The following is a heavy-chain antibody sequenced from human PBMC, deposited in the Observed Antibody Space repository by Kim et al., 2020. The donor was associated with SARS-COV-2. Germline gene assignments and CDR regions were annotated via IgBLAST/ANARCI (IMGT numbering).Heavy chain of an antibody. D-gene: IGHD6-13*01. Sequence: GESLKISCKGSGYSFTSYWISWVRQMPGKGLEWMGRIDPSDSYTNYSPSFQGHVTISADKSISTAYLQWSSLKASDTAMYYCAITRIAAAGEEWVFDYWGQGTVVTVSS. V-gene: IGHV5-10-1*01. CDR1: GYSFTSYW. CDR3: AITRIAAAGEEWVFDY. J-gene: IGHJ4*02. CDR2: IDPSDSYT.